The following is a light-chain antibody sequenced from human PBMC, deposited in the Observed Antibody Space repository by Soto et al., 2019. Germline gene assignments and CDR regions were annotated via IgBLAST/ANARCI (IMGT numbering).Light chain of an antibody. CDR2: DIS. CDR1: QSVSSN. Sequence: ETVMTQSPATLSVSPGERATLSCRASQSVSSNLAWYQQKPGQPPRLLIYDISTRATGIPTRFSGSGSGTEFTLTISSLRSEDFEVYYCQQYNSWPLTFGGGTKVDIK. CDR3: QQYNSWPLT. V-gene: IGKV3D-15*01. J-gene: IGKJ4*01.